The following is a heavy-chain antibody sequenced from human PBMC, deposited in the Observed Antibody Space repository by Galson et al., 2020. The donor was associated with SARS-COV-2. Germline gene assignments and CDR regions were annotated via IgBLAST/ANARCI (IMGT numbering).Heavy chain of an antibody. CDR1: GGSFSGYF. CDR3: ARGTVFGVVSYLDV. CDR2: VSHSGST. D-gene: IGHD3-3*01. Sequence: SETLSLTCAVYGGSFSGYFWTWIRQSPGRGLEWIGEVSHSGSTNYNPSLKSRVTVLADTSKNQISLKLTSVTAADTAVYFCARGTVFGVVSYLDVWGKGTTVTVSS. V-gene: IGHV4-34*01. J-gene: IGHJ6*03.